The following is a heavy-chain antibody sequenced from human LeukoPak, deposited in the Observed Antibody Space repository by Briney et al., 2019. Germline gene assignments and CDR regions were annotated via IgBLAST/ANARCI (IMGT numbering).Heavy chain of an antibody. CDR1: GGSIGSYY. J-gene: IGHJ3*02. D-gene: IGHD5-12*01. CDR2: IYSSGNT. V-gene: IGHV4-59*01. CDR3: ARDRSGYDRDDAFDI. Sequence: PSETLSLTCTVSGGSIGSYYWSWIRQPPGKGLEWIGYIYSSGNTNYNPSLKSRVTIAIDTSKNQFSLKLNSVTAADTAVHYCARDRSGYDRDDAFDIWGQGTMVTVSS.